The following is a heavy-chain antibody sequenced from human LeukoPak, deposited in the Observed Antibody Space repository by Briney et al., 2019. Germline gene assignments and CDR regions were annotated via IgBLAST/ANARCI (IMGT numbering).Heavy chain of an antibody. CDR2: FDPEKSER. J-gene: IGHJ4*02. Sequence: ASVKVSCKVSGDTLSELPMHWVRQATGKGLEWMGGFDPEKSERIYAQNLRGRVTMTEETSTDTAFLELSSLTSEDTAVYYCATGNSLGYCKGGRCFNYWGQGTQVIVSS. CDR3: ATGNSLGYCKGGRCFNY. D-gene: IGHD2-15*01. CDR1: GDTLSELP. V-gene: IGHV1-24*01.